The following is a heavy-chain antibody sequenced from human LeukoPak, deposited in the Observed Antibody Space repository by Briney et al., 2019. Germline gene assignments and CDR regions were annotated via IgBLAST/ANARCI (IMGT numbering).Heavy chain of an antibody. V-gene: IGHV4-31*03. Sequence: TASETLSLTCTVSGGSISSGGYSWSWIRQHPGKGLEWIGYIYYSGSTYSNPSLKSRVTISVDTSKNQFSLNLSSVTAADTAVYYCARYCSSTNCYKGGFDPWGQGTLVTVSS. CDR3: ARYCSSTNCYKGGFDP. D-gene: IGHD2-2*02. CDR2: IYYSGST. CDR1: GGSISSGGYS. J-gene: IGHJ5*02.